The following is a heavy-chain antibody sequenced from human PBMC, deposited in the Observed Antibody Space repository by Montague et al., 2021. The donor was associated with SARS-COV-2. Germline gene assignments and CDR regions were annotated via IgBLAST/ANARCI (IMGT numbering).Heavy chain of an antibody. CDR2: ISYTGRT. CDR3: ARQLPSYCATNKCYPYYLDG. V-gene: IGHV4-39*01. D-gene: IGHD2-8*01. Sequence: SETLSLTCTVSGGSISSPDYYWGWIRQSPGKGLEWIGSISYTGRTYYNPSLRSRVSFSMGTSKNHFSLSLSSVTVADTAVYFCARQLPSYCATNKCYPYYLDGWGQGALVTVSS. J-gene: IGHJ4*02. CDR1: GGSISSPDYY.